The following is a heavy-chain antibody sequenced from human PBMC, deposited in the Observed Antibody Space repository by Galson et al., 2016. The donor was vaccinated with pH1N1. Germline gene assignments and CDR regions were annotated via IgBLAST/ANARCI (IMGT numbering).Heavy chain of an antibody. CDR1: GFTFSDYA. Sequence: SLRLSCAASGFTFSDYAMHWVRQAPGKGLEWVAIMSYVGNNKYYADSVKGRFTISRDNSKNTLYLQMNSLRADDTAVYYCAKLASYSTSSVASYFDSWGQGTLVTVSS. CDR3: AKLASYSTSSVASYFDS. CDR2: MSYVGNNK. J-gene: IGHJ4*02. D-gene: IGHD6-6*01. V-gene: IGHV3-30*18.